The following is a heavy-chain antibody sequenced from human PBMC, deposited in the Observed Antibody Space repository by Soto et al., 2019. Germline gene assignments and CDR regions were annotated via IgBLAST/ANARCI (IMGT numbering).Heavy chain of an antibody. CDR1: GYTLTELS. CDR2: FDPEDGET. D-gene: IGHD6-19*01. Sequence: ASVKVSCKVSGYTLTELSMHWVRQAPGKGLEWMGGFDPEDGETIYAQKFQGRVTMTEDTSTDTAYMELSSLRSEDTAVYYCATWGYSSGWSRFDHWGQGTLVTVSS. CDR3: ATWGYSSGWSRFDH. J-gene: IGHJ4*02. V-gene: IGHV1-24*01.